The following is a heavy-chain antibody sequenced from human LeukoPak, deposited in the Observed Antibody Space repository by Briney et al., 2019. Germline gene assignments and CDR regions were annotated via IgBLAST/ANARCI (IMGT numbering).Heavy chain of an antibody. Sequence: PSATLSLTCTVSGYSISSGYYWGWIRQPPGKGLEWIGSIYHSGSTYYNPSLKSRVTISVDTSKNQFSLKLSSVTAADTAVYYCARLVAYGFNAFDIWGQGTMVTVSS. CDR2: IYHSGST. CDR1: GYSISSGYY. CDR3: ARLVAYGFNAFDI. V-gene: IGHV4-38-2*02. D-gene: IGHD3-10*01. J-gene: IGHJ3*02.